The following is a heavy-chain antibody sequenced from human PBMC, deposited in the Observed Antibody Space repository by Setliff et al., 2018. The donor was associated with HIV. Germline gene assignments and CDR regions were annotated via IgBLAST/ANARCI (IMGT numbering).Heavy chain of an antibody. CDR3: ARDVSGSYHLDAFDI. D-gene: IGHD1-26*01. V-gene: IGHV1-18*01. Sequence: ASVKVSCKASGHTLTSYGISWVRQALGQGLEWMGWISVYNDDTSYAQKFQGRVTMTTDTSTGTAYMELRSLRSDDTAMYYCARDVSGSYHLDAFDIWGQGTMVTVSS. CDR2: ISVYNDDT. CDR1: GHTLTSYG. J-gene: IGHJ3*02.